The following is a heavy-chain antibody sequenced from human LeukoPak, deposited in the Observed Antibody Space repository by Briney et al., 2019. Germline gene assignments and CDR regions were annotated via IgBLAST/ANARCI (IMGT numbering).Heavy chain of an antibody. CDR2: ISYDGSNK. V-gene: IGHV3-30-3*01. CDR1: GFTFSSYA. Sequence: PGGSLRLSCAASGFTFSSYAMHWVRQAPGKGLEWVAVISYDGSNKYYADSVKGRFTISRDNSKNTLYLQMNSLRAEDTAVYFCARDNYSSSWYKGEFVYWGQGTLVTVSS. J-gene: IGHJ4*02. D-gene: IGHD6-13*01. CDR3: ARDNYSSSWYKGEFVY.